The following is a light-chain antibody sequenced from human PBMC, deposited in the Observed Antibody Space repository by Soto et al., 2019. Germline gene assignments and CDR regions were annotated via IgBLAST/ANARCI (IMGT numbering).Light chain of an antibody. CDR2: DAS. Sequence: EIVLTQSPATLSLSPGEIATLSCKASQSVSSYLAWYQQKPGQAPRLLIYDASNRATGIPARFSGSGSGTDFTLTISSLEPEDFAVYYCPQRSDWPLTFGQGTKLEIK. V-gene: IGKV3-11*01. CDR1: QSVSSY. CDR3: PQRSDWPLT. J-gene: IGKJ2*01.